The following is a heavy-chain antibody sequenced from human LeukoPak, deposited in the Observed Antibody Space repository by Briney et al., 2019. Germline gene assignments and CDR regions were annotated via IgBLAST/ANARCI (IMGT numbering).Heavy chain of an antibody. CDR3: AKDEDARPMYFQD. CDR2: ISGSGGST. D-gene: IGHD3-10*02. Sequence: GGSLRLSCAASGFTFSSYAMSWVRQAPGKGLEWVSAISGSGGSTYYADSVKGRFTISRDNSKNTLYLRMNSLRAEDTAVYYCAKDEDARPMYFQDWGQGTLVTVSS. J-gene: IGHJ1*01. V-gene: IGHV3-23*01. CDR1: GFTFSSYA.